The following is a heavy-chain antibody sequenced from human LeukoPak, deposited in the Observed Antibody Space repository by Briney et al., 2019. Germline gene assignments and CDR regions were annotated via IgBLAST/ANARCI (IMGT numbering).Heavy chain of an antibody. Sequence: SQTLSLTCTVSGGSISSGDYYWSWIRQPPGTGLEWIGYIYYSGSTYYNPSLKSRVTISVDTSKNQFSLKLSSVTAADTAVYYCARESTLGSGGVDVRGKGTTVTVSS. D-gene: IGHD2-15*01. J-gene: IGHJ6*04. CDR3: ARESTLGSGGVDV. V-gene: IGHV4-30-4*01. CDR2: IYYSGST. CDR1: GGSISSGDYY.